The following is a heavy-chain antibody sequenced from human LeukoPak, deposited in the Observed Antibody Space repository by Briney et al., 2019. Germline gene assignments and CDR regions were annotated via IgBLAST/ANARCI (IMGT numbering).Heavy chain of an antibody. D-gene: IGHD1-26*01. V-gene: IGHV3-23*01. CDR1: GLIFSSYS. CDR3: AKESQLSYSGTFYIDY. J-gene: IGHJ4*02. Sequence: PGGSLRLSCAASGLIFSSYSLSWVRQATGRGLEWVSAISGSGGSTYYADSVKGRFTISRDNSENTLYLQMNSLRAEDTAVYYCAKESQLSYSGTFYIDYWGQGTLVTVSS. CDR2: ISGSGGST.